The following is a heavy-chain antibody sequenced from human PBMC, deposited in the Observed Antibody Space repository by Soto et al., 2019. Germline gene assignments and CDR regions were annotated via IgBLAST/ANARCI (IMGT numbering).Heavy chain of an antibody. CDR3: AKSPPGYSYGYFYFDY. Sequence: PGGSLRLSCAASGFSFSSYAMSWVRQAPGKGLEWVSVISVSGGDTYYADSVKGRFTISRDNSKNTLDLQMNSLRAEDTAVYYCAKSPPGYSYGYFYFDYWGQGTLVTVSS. CDR1: GFSFSSYA. CDR2: ISVSGGDT. D-gene: IGHD5-18*01. V-gene: IGHV3-23*01. J-gene: IGHJ4*02.